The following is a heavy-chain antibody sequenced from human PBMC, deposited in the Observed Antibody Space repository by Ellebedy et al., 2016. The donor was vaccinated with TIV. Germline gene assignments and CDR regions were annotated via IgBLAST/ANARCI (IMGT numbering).Heavy chain of an antibody. CDR1: GFTFSNYW. J-gene: IGHJ4*02. CDR2: IKQDGSEK. D-gene: IGHD6-19*01. V-gene: IGHV3-7*01. CDR3: AIDQWLGRAYYFDS. Sequence: GGSLRLSCGTSGFTFSNYWMTWVSQAPGKGLEWVANIKQDGSEKYYVDSVKGRFSISRDNTKNSLYLQMNSLTDEDTAVYYCAIDQWLGRAYYFDSWGQGTLVTVSS.